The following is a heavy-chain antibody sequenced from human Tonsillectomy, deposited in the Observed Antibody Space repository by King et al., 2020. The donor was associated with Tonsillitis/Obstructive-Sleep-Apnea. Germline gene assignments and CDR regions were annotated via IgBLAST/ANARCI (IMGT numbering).Heavy chain of an antibody. CDR1: GYTLTELS. CDR3: ATAGGYYGSGSNRALDY. V-gene: IGHV1-24*01. J-gene: IGHJ4*02. D-gene: IGHD3-10*01. Sequence: VQLVQAGAEVKKPGASVKVSCKVSGYTLTELSMHWVRQAPGKGLEWMGGFDPEDGETIYAQKFQGRVTMTEDTSTDTAYMELSSLRSKDTAVYYCATAGGYYGSGSNRALDYWGQGTLVTVSS. CDR2: FDPEDGET.